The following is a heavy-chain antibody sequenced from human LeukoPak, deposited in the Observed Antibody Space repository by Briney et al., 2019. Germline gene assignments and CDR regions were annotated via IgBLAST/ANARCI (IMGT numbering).Heavy chain of an antibody. CDR1: GFTFNNYA. V-gene: IGHV3-23*01. Sequence: PGGSLRLSCAASGFTFNNYAMSWVRQAPGKGLEWVSAIGGSGGDTYYADSVKGRFTISRDNSKNTLYLQMSSLRAEDTAIYYCAKVAMDTSGSGNYYFDYWGQGTLVTVSS. J-gene: IGHJ4*02. D-gene: IGHD3-10*01. CDR3: AKVAMDTSGSGNYYFDY. CDR2: IGGSGGDT.